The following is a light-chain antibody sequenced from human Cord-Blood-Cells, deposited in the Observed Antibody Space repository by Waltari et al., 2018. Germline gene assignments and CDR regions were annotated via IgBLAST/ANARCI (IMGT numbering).Light chain of an antibody. CDR2: DVS. CDR3: SSYTCSSTWV. Sequence: QSALTQPASVSGSPGQSITISCTGTSSDVGGYNYVPWSQQHPGKTPKLMIDDVSKRPAGVANRFSGSKSGNTGSLTISGLQAEDEADYDYSSYTCSSTWVFGGGTKLTVL. V-gene: IGLV2-14*01. CDR1: SSDVGGYNY. J-gene: IGLJ3*02.